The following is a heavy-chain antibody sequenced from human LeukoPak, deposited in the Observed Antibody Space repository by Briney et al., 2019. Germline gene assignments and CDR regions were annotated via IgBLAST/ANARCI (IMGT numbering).Heavy chain of an antibody. Sequence: ASVKVSCKASGYTFTGYYMHWVRQAPGQGLEWMGWINPNSGGTNYAQKFQGRVTMTRDTPISTAYMELSRLRSDDTAVYYCARDANIVVVPAAIWTNWFDPWGQGTLVTVSS. CDR3: ARDANIVVVPAAIWTNWFDP. D-gene: IGHD2-2*01. CDR2: INPNSGGT. V-gene: IGHV1-2*02. J-gene: IGHJ5*02. CDR1: GYTFTGYY.